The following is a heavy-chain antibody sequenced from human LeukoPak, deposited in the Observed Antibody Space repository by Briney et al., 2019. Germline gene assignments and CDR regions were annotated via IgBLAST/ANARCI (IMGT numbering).Heavy chain of an antibody. Sequence: GGSLRLSCAASGFTFSSYSMNWVRQAPGKGLEWVSYISSSSSTIYYADPVKGRFTISRDNAKNSLYLQMNSLRAEDTAVYYCARLWLTGDDYWGQGTLVTVSS. V-gene: IGHV3-48*01. CDR2: ISSSSSTI. CDR1: GFTFSSYS. J-gene: IGHJ4*02. CDR3: ARLWLTGDDY. D-gene: IGHD3-10*01.